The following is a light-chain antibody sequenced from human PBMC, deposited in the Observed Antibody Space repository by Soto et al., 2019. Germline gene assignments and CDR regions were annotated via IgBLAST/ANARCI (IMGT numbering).Light chain of an antibody. CDR1: SGSVSTSYY. J-gene: IGLJ3*02. CDR3: VLYMGSGVWV. V-gene: IGLV8-61*01. CDR2: STN. Sequence: QTVVTQEPSFSVSPGRTVTLTCGLSSGSVSTSYYPSWYQQTPGQAPRTLIYSTNTRSSGVPDRFSGSILGNKAALPITGAQADDESDYSCVLYMGSGVWVFGGGTKLTVL.